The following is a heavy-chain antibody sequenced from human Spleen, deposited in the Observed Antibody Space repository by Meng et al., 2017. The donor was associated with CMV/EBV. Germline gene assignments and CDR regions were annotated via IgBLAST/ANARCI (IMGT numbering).Heavy chain of an antibody. CDR3: ARGPQAKYDFWSGYSFDY. J-gene: IGHJ4*02. V-gene: IGHV3-66*02. Sequence: FTVSSNYMSWVRQAPGKGLEWVSVIYSGGSTYYADSVKGRFTISRDNSKNTLYLQMNSLRAEDTAVYYCARGPQAKYDFWSGYSFDYWGQGTLVTVSS. CDR2: IYSGGST. D-gene: IGHD3-3*01. CDR1: FTVSSNY.